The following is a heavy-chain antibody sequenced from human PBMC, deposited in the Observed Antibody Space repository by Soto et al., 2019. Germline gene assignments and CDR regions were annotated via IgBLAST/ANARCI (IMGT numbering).Heavy chain of an antibody. D-gene: IGHD3-16*01. V-gene: IGHV4-61*01. CDR3: ARGLTMGQLPSHFDH. Sequence: LSLTCTVSGGSVSNDNFYWSWIRQPPGKGLEWIGYVHSSGITNYNPSLKRRVTISVDTSRNQFSLRLSSVTAADTAVYYCARGLTMGQLPSHFDHWGQGTLVTVSS. CDR1: GGSVSNDNFY. CDR2: VHSSGIT. J-gene: IGHJ4*01.